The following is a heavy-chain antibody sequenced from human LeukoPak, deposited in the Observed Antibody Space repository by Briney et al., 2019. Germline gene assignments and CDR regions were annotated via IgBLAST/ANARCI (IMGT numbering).Heavy chain of an antibody. V-gene: IGHV3-30*01. CDR2: ISYDGSNK. Sequence: XAASGFTFSSEAXXWVRQAPGKXXEWGAVISYDGSNKDYADSVKGRFTISRENSKNTLYMQMNRVRGEETAVYYCAKDSGYAFDIWGQGTMVTVSS. CDR3: AKDSGYAFDI. CDR1: GFTFSSEA. J-gene: IGHJ3*02. D-gene: IGHD5-12*01.